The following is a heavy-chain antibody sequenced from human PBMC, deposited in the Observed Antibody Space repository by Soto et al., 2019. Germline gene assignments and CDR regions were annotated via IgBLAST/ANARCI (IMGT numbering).Heavy chain of an antibody. CDR2: IKQDGSEK. Sequence: PGGSLRLSCAASGFTFSSYWMSWVRQAPGKGLEWVANIKQDGSEKYYVDSVKGRFTISRDNAKNSLYLQMNSLRAEDTAVYYCARQHTIPRVRYYMDVWGKGTTVTVSS. CDR1: GFTFSSYW. V-gene: IGHV3-7*01. D-gene: IGHD3-3*01. J-gene: IGHJ6*03. CDR3: ARQHTIPRVRYYMDV.